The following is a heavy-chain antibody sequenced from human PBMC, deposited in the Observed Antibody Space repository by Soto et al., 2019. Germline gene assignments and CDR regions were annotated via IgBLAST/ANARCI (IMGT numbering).Heavy chain of an antibody. D-gene: IGHD3-3*02. CDR1: GYTFSAYT. Sequence: QAQLVQSGAEMKKPGPSVKVSCKATGYTFSAYTMNWVRQAPGQSLEWMGWINAGSGNTKYSQNFQGRVSITRDTSASTVYMELTGLTSEDTAVYYCARDTETLGPRANDALDIWGQGTMVTVSS. J-gene: IGHJ3*02. V-gene: IGHV1-3*01. CDR2: INAGSGNT. CDR3: ARDTETLGPRANDALDI.